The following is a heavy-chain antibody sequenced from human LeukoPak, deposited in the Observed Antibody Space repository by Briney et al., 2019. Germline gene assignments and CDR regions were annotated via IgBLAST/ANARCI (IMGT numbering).Heavy chain of an antibody. J-gene: IGHJ4*02. CDR3: ARLEERLGYYFDY. Sequence: SETLSLNCTVSGGSISSSSYYWGWIRQPPGKGLEWIGSIYYSGSTYYNPSLKSRVTISVDTSKNQFSLKLSSVTAADTAVYYCARLEERLGYYFDYWGQGTLVTVSS. V-gene: IGHV4-39*01. CDR1: GGSISSSSYY. CDR2: IYYSGST. D-gene: IGHD5-24*01.